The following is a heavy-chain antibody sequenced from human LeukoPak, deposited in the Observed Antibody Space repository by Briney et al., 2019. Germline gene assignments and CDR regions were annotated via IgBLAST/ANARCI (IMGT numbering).Heavy chain of an antibody. CDR2: IFPSVSDT. CDR1: GYSFTSYW. J-gene: IGHJ4*02. D-gene: IGHD5-24*01. Sequence: PGESLKISCKWSGYSFTSYWIGWARQMPGKGLDWMGIIFPSVSDTRSSPSFQGQVTISADKSISTAYLQWSSLKASDTAMYYCARLGEMATCIDYWGQGTLVTVSS. V-gene: IGHV5-51*01. CDR3: ARLGEMATCIDY.